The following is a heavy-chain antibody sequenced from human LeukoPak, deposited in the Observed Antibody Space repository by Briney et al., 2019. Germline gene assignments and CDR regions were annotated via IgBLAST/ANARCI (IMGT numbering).Heavy chain of an antibody. CDR1: GFTFSNAW. V-gene: IGHV3-15*01. J-gene: IGHJ5*02. CDR2: IKSKTDGGTT. CDR3: TTDPTFTPYSSSWYWFDP. D-gene: IGHD6-13*01. Sequence: GGSLRLSCAASGFTFSNAWMSWVRQAPGKGLEWVGRIKSKTDGGTTDYAAPVKGRFTISRDDSKNTLYLQMNSLKTEDTAVYYCTTDPTFTPYSSSWYWFDPWGQGTLVTVSS.